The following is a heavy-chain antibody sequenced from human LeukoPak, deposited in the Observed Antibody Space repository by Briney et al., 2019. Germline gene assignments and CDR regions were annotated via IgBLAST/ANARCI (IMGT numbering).Heavy chain of an antibody. CDR3: ARALNLSYGMDV. D-gene: IGHD1-14*01. CDR2: IYYSGST. Sequence: SETLSLTRTVSGVSISSYYWSWIRQPPGKGLEWIGYIYYSGSTNYNPSLKSRVTISVDTSKNQFSLKLSSVTAADTAVYYCARALNLSYGMDVWGQGTTVTVSS. CDR1: GVSISSYY. V-gene: IGHV4-59*01. J-gene: IGHJ6*02.